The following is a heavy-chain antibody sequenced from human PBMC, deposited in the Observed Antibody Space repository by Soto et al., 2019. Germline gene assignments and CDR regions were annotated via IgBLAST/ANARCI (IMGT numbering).Heavy chain of an antibody. CDR1: GFTFSSYA. CDR3: VKDDTVVDDAFDI. J-gene: IGHJ3*02. Sequence: GGSLRLSCSASGFTFSSYAMHWVRQAPGKGLEYVSAISSNGGSTYYADSVKGRFTISRDNSKNTLYLQMSSLRAEDTAVYYCVKDDTVVDDAFDIWGQGTMVTVSS. D-gene: IGHD2-15*01. CDR2: ISSNGGST. V-gene: IGHV3-64D*08.